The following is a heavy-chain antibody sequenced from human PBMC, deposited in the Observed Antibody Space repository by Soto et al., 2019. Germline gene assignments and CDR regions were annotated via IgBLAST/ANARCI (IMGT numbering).Heavy chain of an antibody. Sequence: ASVKVSCKASGCTFTSYGISWVRQAPGQGLEWMGWISAYNGNTNYAQKFQGRVTITADESTSTAYMELSSLRSEDTAVYYCAREIGYCSSTSCYSRSYYYYGMDVWGQGTTVTVSS. V-gene: IGHV1-18*04. D-gene: IGHD2-2*03. J-gene: IGHJ6*02. CDR2: ISAYNGNT. CDR1: GCTFTSYG. CDR3: AREIGYCSSTSCYSRSYYYYGMDV.